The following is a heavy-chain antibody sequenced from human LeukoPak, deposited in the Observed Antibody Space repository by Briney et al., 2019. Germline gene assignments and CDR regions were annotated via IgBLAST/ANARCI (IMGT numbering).Heavy chain of an antibody. Sequence: ASVKVSCKASGGTFSSYAISWVRQAPGQGLEWMGGIIPIFGTANYAQKFQGRVTITADESTSTAYMELSSLRSEDTAVYYCARRNYDFWSGYLDNWFDPWGQGTLVTVSS. J-gene: IGHJ5*02. D-gene: IGHD3-3*01. CDR3: ARRNYDFWSGYLDNWFDP. CDR2: IIPIFGTA. V-gene: IGHV1-69*13. CDR1: GGTFSSYA.